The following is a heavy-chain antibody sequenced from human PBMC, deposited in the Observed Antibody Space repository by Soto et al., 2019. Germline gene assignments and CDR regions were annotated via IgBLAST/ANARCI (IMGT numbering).Heavy chain of an antibody. CDR1: GGSISSYY. CDR3: ARTAGTTFISYYYYYGMDV. J-gene: IGHJ6*02. Sequence: SETLSLTCTVSGGSISSYYWSWIRQPPGKGLEWIGYIYYSGSTNYNPSLKSRVTISVDTSKNQFSLKLSSVTAADTAVYYCARTAGTTFISYYYYYGMDVWGQGTTVTVS. D-gene: IGHD1-7*01. CDR2: IYYSGST. V-gene: IGHV4-59*01.